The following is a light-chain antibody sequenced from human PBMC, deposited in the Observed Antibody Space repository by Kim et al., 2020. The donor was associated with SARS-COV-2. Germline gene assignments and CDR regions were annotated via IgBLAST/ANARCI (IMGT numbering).Light chain of an antibody. J-gene: IGKJ5*01. CDR3: QQRSNWPPT. Sequence: LSPGDRATRSCRARENIRNYLAWYQQKPGQAPRLLIYDASNRATGIPARFSGSGSGTDFTLTINSLEPEDFAVYYCQQRSNWPPTFGQGTRLEIK. V-gene: IGKV3-11*01. CDR2: DAS. CDR1: ENIRNY.